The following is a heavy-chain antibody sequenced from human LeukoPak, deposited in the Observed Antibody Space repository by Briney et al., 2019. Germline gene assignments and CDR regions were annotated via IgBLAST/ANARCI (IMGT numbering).Heavy chain of an antibody. J-gene: IGHJ6*02. CDR3: ARGYSYGSDYYYGMDV. D-gene: IGHD5-18*01. Sequence: GASVKVSCKASGYTFSSYGISWVRQAPGQGLEWMGWISGYNGNTKYAQKVQGRVTMTTGTSTSTAYMELRSLRSDDTAVYYCARGYSYGSDYYYGMDVWGQGTTVTVSS. V-gene: IGHV1-18*01. CDR2: ISGYNGNT. CDR1: GYTFSSYG.